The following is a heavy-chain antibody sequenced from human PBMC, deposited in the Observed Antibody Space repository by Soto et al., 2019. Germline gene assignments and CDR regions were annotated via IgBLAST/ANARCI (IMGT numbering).Heavy chain of an antibody. V-gene: IGHV3-66*01. D-gene: IGHD1-26*01. J-gene: IGHJ4*02. CDR1: GLTVSTNY. Sequence: GGSLRLSCAVSGLTVSTNYMTWVRQAQGKGLEWVSVIYRDGRAFYTESLEGRFFISRDNSMNALYLQMNNLRAEDTAVYYCTTDLPWSYGALGYWGQGTLVTVSS. CDR2: IYRDGRA. CDR3: TTDLPWSYGALGY.